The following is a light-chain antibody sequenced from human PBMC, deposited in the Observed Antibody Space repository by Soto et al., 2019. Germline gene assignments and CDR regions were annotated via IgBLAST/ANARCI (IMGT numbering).Light chain of an antibody. V-gene: IGKV3-20*01. CDR1: QSVSSRS. CDR2: DAS. Sequence: EIVLTQSPGTLSLSPGERATLSCRASQSVSSRSLAWYQQKPGQAPRLLISDASNRATGVPDRFSGSGSGTDFSLTISRLEPEDFAVYHCQQYSSSPRTFGQGTKVDIK. J-gene: IGKJ1*01. CDR3: QQYSSSPRT.